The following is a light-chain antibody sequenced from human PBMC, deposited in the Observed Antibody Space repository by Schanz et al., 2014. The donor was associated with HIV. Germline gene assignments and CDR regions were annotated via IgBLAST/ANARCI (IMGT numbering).Light chain of an antibody. CDR2: GAS. Sequence: EIVLTQSPATLSVSPGETATLSCRASQSVGINLAWYQQKPGQAPRLLMYGASIRATGIPDRFSGSVSGTDFTLTISRLEPEDFAVYYCQQFVGSVYTFGQGTKLEIK. V-gene: IGKV3-20*01. CDR3: QQFVGSVYT. CDR1: QSVGIN. J-gene: IGKJ2*01.